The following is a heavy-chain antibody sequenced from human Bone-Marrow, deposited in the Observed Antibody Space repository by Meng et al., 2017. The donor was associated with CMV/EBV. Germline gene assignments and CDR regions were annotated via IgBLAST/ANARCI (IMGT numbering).Heavy chain of an antibody. Sequence: SETLSLTCTVSGGSISSSSYYWGWIRQPPGKGLEWIGSIYYSGSTYCNPSLKSRVTISVDTSKNQFSLELSSVTAADTAVYYCARAHYCDSSGYYGDAFDIWGQGTMVTVSS. J-gene: IGHJ3*02. CDR2: IYYSGST. CDR3: ARAHYCDSSGYYGDAFDI. V-gene: IGHV4-39*07. D-gene: IGHD3-22*01. CDR1: GGSISSSSYY.